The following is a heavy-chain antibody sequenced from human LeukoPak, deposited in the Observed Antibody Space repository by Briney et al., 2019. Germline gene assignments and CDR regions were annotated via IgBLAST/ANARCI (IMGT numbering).Heavy chain of an antibody. Sequence: ASVKVSCKASGYTFTTYDINWVRQATGQGLEWMGWMNPNSGNTGYAQKFQGRVTMTRNTSISTAYMELSSLTSEDAAAYYCARGTCDYSSKIDCWGQGTLVTVSS. J-gene: IGHJ4*02. CDR1: GYTFTTYD. D-gene: IGHD4-11*01. CDR2: MNPNSGNT. CDR3: ARGTCDYSSKIDC. V-gene: IGHV1-8*01.